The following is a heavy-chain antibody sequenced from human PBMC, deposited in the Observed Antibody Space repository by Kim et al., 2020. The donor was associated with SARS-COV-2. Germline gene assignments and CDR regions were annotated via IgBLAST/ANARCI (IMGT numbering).Heavy chain of an antibody. CDR2: ISAYNGNT. CDR1: GYTFTSYG. D-gene: IGHD4-17*01. J-gene: IGHJ6*02. CDR3: ARGPTLTTVRNSPGDYYYGMDV. Sequence: ASVKVSCKASGYTFTSYGISWVRQAPGQGLEWMGWISAYNGNTNYAQNFQGRVTMTTDTSTSTAYMELRSLRSDDTAVYYCARGPTLTTVRNSPGDYYYGMDVWGQGTTVTVSS. V-gene: IGHV1-18*04.